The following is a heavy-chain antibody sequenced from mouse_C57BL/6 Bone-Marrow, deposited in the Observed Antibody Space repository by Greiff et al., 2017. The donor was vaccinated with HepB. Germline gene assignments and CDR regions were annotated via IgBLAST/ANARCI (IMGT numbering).Heavy chain of an antibody. CDR1: GFSLTSYG. CDR3: AKKANYYGYAMDY. CDR2: IWRGGST. J-gene: IGHJ4*01. Sequence: VKLVESGPGLVQPSQSLSITCTVSGFSLTSYGVHWVRQSPGKGLEWLGVIWRGGSTDYNAAFMSRLSITKDNSKSQVFFKMYSLQADDTAIYYCAKKANYYGYAMDYWGQGTSVTVSS. V-gene: IGHV2-5*01. D-gene: IGHD1-1*01.